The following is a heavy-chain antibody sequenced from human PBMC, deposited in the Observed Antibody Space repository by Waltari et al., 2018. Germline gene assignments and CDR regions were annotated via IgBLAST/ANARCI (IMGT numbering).Heavy chain of an antibody. CDR1: GFTFGDYA. CDR2: IRSKAYGGTT. J-gene: IGHJ4*02. D-gene: IGHD7-27*01. CDR3: TREGTPTGGDY. V-gene: IGHV3-49*03. Sequence: EVQLVESGGGLVQPGRSLRLSCTASGFTFGDYAMSWLRQAPGKGLEWVGFIRSKAYGGTTEYAASVKGRFTISRDDSKSIAYLQMNSLKTEDTAVYYCTREGTPTGGDYWGQGTLVTVSS.